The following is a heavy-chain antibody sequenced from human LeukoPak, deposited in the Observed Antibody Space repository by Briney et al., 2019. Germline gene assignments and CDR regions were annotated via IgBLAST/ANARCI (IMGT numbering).Heavy chain of an antibody. D-gene: IGHD3-22*01. CDR2: IKRDGSEK. CDR1: GFTFSTYW. CDR3: ARVKRVSDSSGYSDAFDI. Sequence: GGSLRLSCAASGFTFSTYWMSWVRQAPGKGLEWVANIKRDGSEKYYVDSVKGRFTFSRDNAKKSLYLQMSSLRAEDTAVYYCARVKRVSDSSGYSDAFDIWGQGTMVTVSS. J-gene: IGHJ3*02. V-gene: IGHV3-7*01.